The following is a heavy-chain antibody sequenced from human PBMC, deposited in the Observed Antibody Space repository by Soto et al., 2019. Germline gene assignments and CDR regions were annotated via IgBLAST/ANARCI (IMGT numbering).Heavy chain of an antibody. V-gene: IGHV3-13*01. CDR1: GFTFSSYD. D-gene: IGHD3-9*01. CDR2: IGTAGDT. CDR3: ARSEGVRYFDSAPGAFDI. Sequence: PGGSLRLSCAASGFTFSSYDMHWVRQATGKGLEWVSAIGTAGDTYYPGSVKGRFTISRENAKNSLYLQMNSLRAEDTAVYYCARSEGVRYFDSAPGAFDIGGKGTMVTV. J-gene: IGHJ3*02.